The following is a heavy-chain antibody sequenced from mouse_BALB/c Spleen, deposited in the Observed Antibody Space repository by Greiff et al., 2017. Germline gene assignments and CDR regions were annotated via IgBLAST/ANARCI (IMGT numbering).Heavy chain of an antibody. Sequence: QVQLQQSGAELVKPGASVKLSCKTSGYTFISYWIQWVKQRPGQGLGWIGEIFPGTGTTYYNEKFKGKATLTIDTSSSTAYMQLSSLTSEDSAVYFCARRDDGYYGWFAYWGQGTLVTVSA. D-gene: IGHD2-3*01. CDR3: ARRDDGYYGWFAY. J-gene: IGHJ3*01. CDR1: GYTFISYW. CDR2: IFPGTGTT. V-gene: IGHV1S132*01.